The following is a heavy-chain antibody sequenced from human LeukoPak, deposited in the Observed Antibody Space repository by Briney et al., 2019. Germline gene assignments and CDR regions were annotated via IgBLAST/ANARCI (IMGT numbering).Heavy chain of an antibody. CDR2: IYHSGST. CDR1: GYSISSGYY. Sequence: SETLSLTCTVSGYSISSGYYWGWIRQPPGKGLGGVGSIYHSGSTYYNPSLKSRVTISVDTSKNQFSLKLSSVTAADTAVYYCARVLDYGGNPRYFDYWGQGTLVTVSS. D-gene: IGHD4-23*01. CDR3: ARVLDYGGNPRYFDY. V-gene: IGHV4-38-2*02. J-gene: IGHJ4*02.